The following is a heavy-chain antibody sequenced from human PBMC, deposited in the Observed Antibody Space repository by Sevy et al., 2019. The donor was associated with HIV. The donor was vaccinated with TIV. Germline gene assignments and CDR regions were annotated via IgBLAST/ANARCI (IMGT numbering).Heavy chain of an antibody. V-gene: IGHV3-48*02. D-gene: IGHD4-17*01. J-gene: IGHJ4*02. Sequence: GGSLRLSCAASGFTFSDYSMNWVRQAPGKGLEWVSYISSSSSPIYYADPVKGRFTIYRDNAKNSLYLQMNSLSDEDTAVYYCARNGDYDYWGQGTLVTVSS. CDR2: ISSSSSPI. CDR1: GFTFSDYS. CDR3: ARNGDYDY.